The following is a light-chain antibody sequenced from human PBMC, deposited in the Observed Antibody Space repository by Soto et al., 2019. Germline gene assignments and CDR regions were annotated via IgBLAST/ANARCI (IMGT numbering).Light chain of an antibody. CDR3: QQYDNLPIT. Sequence: DIQMPQSPSSLSASVGDRVTITCQASQDINNYLKWYQQKPEKAPKLLIYDASNMETGVPSRFSGSGSGTDFTLTISSLQPEDIATYYCQQYDNLPITFGQGTRREIK. V-gene: IGKV1-33*01. J-gene: IGKJ5*01. CDR2: DAS. CDR1: QDINNY.